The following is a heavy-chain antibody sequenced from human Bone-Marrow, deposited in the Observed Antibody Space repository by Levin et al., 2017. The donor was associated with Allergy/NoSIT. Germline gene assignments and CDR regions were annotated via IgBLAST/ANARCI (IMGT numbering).Heavy chain of an antibody. CDR2: IYHSGSA. CDR1: GGSISSSEYY. CDR3: ARAAYSTSCCYFDY. V-gene: IGHV4-30-4*01. D-gene: IGHD6-13*01. Sequence: PSETLSLTCTVSGGSISSSEYYWSWSRQTPGNGLEWIGYIYHSGSAYYNPSLKSRVTISVDTSKNLFSVDLRSVTAADTAVYFCARAAYSTSCCYFDYWGQGALVTVSS. J-gene: IGHJ4*02.